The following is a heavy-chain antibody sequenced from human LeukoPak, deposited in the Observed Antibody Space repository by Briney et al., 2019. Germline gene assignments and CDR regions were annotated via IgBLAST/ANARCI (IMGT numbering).Heavy chain of an antibody. D-gene: IGHD6-19*01. CDR1: GFTFSNFA. CDR2: TSYDGSHK. J-gene: IGHJ6*02. Sequence: GGSLRLSCAASGFTFSNFAMHWVRQEPGKGLEWVAVTSYDGSHKYYADSVKGRFTISRDNSKNTLYLQMNSLRAEDTAVYYCARDLKGSAYYYGMDVWGQGTTVTV. V-gene: IGHV3-30-3*01. CDR3: ARDLKGSAYYYGMDV.